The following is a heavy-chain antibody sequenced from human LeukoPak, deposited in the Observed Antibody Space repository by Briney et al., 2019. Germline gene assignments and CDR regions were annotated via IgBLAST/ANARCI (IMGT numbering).Heavy chain of an antibody. CDR2: INHSGST. V-gene: IGHV4-34*01. J-gene: IGHJ3*02. D-gene: IGHD3-22*01. CDR3: AREGASSGLSVAFDI. Sequence: SETLPLTCAVYGGSFSGYYWSWIRQPPGKGLEWIGEINHSGSTNYNPSLKSRVTISVDTSKNQFSLKLSSVTAADTAVYYCAREGASSGLSVAFDIWGQGTMVTVSS. CDR1: GGSFSGYY.